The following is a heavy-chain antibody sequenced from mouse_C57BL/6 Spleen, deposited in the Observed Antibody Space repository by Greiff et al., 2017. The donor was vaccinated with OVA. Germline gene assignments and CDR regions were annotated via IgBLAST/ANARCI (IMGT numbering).Heavy chain of an antibody. V-gene: IGHV1-59*01. J-gene: IGHJ3*01. CDR2: IDPSASYT. CDR3: ARGYVQAWFAY. CDR1: GYTFTSYW. Sequence: VQLQQPGAELVRPGTSVKLSCKASGYTFTSYWMHWVKQRPGQGLAWIGVIDPSASYTNYNQKFKGKATLTVDTSSSTAYMQLSSLTSEDSAVYYCARGYVQAWFAYWGQGTLVTVSA. D-gene: IGHD2-14*01.